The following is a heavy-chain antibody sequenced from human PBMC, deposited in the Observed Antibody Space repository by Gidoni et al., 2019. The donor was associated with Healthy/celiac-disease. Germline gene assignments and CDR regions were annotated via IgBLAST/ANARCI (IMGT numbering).Heavy chain of an antibody. J-gene: IGHJ2*01. CDR3: AKDRLYGSGSGWGYFDL. CDR1: GFTFSSSA. V-gene: IGHV3-23*01. CDR2: ISGSGGST. D-gene: IGHD3-10*01. Sequence: EVQLLESGGGLVQPGGSLRLSCAASGFTFSSSAMSWVRQAPGKGLEWVSAISGSGGSTYYADSVKGRFTISRDNSKNTLYLQMNSLRAEDTAVYYCAKDRLYGSGSGWGYFDLWGRGTLVTVSS.